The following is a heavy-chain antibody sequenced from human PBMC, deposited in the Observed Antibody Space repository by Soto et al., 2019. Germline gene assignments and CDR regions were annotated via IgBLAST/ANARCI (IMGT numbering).Heavy chain of an antibody. Sequence: QITLKESGPPLVKPTQTLTLTCTFSGFSLSTSGVGVGWIRQPPGKALEWLALIYWDDDKRYSPSLKSRLTIPHDTSKNQMVLTMTNMDPVDTPTYYCAHKRGYYGSVLIWFDPWGQGTLVTVSS. J-gene: IGHJ5*02. CDR2: IYWDDDK. V-gene: IGHV2-5*02. CDR3: AHKRGYYGSVLIWFDP. CDR1: GFSLSTSGVG. D-gene: IGHD3-10*01.